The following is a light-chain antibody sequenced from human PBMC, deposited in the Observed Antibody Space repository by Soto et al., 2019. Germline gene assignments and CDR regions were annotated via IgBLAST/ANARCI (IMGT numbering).Light chain of an antibody. CDR1: SGHSSYA. J-gene: IGLJ3*02. CDR3: QTWGAGFWV. V-gene: IGLV4-69*01. Sequence: QLVLTQSPSASASLGASIKLTCTLSSGHSSYAIVWHQQQPEKGPRYLMKLNSDGAHSKGDGIPDRFSGSSSGAERYLTISSLQSEDEADYYCQTWGAGFWVFGGGTKLTVL. CDR2: LNSDGAH.